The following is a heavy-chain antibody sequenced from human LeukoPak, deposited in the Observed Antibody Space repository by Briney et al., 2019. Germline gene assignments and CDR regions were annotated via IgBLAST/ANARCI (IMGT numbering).Heavy chain of an antibody. Sequence: GGSLRLSCAASGFTFSSYSMNWVRQAPGKGLEWVSVIDSSSSYIWYADSVKGRFTISRDNAKNSLYLQMNSLRAEDTAVYYCAVGLWFGGYDFDYWGQGTLVTVSS. CDR2: IDSSSSYI. V-gene: IGHV3-21*01. D-gene: IGHD3-10*01. CDR3: AVGLWFGGYDFDY. CDR1: GFTFSSYS. J-gene: IGHJ4*02.